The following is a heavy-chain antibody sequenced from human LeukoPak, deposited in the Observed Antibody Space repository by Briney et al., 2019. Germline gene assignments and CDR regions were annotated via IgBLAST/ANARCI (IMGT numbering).Heavy chain of an antibody. V-gene: IGHV3-30-3*01. J-gene: IGHJ6*02. D-gene: IGHD2-2*01. CDR3: AGTKLGRSYGMDV. CDR2: ISYDGSNK. Sequence: QPGGSLRLSCAASGLTFSSYAMHWVCQAPGKGLEWVAVISYDGSNKYYADSVKGRFTISRDNSKNTLYLQMNSLRAEDTAVYYCAGTKLGRSYGMDVWGQGTTVTVSS. CDR1: GLTFSSYA.